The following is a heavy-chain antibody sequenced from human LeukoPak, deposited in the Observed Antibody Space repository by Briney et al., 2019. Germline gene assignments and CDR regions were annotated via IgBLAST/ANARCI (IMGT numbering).Heavy chain of an antibody. CDR3: AKVAKYYYGSETYYFFEH. Sequence: PGGSLRLSCAASGFTFSSYVMSWVRQAPGKGLEWVSAISGSGGITSYADSVKGRFTISRDNSKNSLYLQMNSLRVEDTAVYYCAKVAKYYYGSETYYFFEHWGQGTPVTASS. V-gene: IGHV3-23*01. CDR1: GFTFSSYV. D-gene: IGHD3-10*01. CDR2: ISGSGGIT. J-gene: IGHJ4*02.